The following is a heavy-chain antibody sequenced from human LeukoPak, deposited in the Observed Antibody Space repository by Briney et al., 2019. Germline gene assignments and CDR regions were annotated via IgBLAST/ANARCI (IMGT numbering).Heavy chain of an antibody. D-gene: IGHD6-13*01. CDR1: GGSFSGYY. J-gene: IGHJ4*02. V-gene: IGHV4-34*01. CDR3: AREEIAAAGNLDY. Sequence: SETLSLTCAVYGGSFSGYYWSWIRQPPGKGLEWIGEINHSGSTNYNPSLKSRVTISVDTSKNQFSLKLSSVTAADTAVYYCAREEIAAAGNLDYWGQGTLVTVPS. CDR2: INHSGST.